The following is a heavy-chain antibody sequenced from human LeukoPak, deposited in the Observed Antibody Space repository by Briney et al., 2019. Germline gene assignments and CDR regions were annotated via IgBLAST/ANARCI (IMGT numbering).Heavy chain of an antibody. CDR3: AKDSGGYCSSTSCYSYYYYYGMDV. J-gene: IGHJ6*02. CDR1: GFTFDDYA. V-gene: IGHV3-9*01. CDR2: ISWNSGSI. D-gene: IGHD2-2*03. Sequence: QPGRSLRLSCAASGFTFDDYAMPWVRQAPGKGLEWVSGISWNSGSIGYADSGKARFTISRDNAKNSLYLQMNSLRAEDTALYYCAKDSGGYCSSTSCYSYYYYYGMDVWGQGTTVTVSS.